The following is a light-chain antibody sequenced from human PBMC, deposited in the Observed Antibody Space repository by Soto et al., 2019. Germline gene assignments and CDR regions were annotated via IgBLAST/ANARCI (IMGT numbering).Light chain of an antibody. CDR2: SAS. CDR1: QGIGNS. Sequence: DIQMTQSPPSLSASVGDRVTITCRASQGIGNSLAWYQQKPGTVPKLLIYSASTLQSGVPSRFSGSGSGTDFTLTISSLQPEDVAAYYCQKYNTVPATFGPGTRLEIK. CDR3: QKYNTVPAT. J-gene: IGKJ5*01. V-gene: IGKV1-27*01.